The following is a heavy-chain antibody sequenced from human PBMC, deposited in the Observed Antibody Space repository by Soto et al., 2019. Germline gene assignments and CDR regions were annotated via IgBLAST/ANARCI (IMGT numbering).Heavy chain of an antibody. CDR1: GYTFTSYY. CDR2: INPSGGST. V-gene: IGHV1-46*01. D-gene: IGHD2-21*02. J-gene: IGHJ4*02. Sequence: ASVKVSCKASGYTFTSYYMHWVRQAPGQGLEWMGIINPSGGSTSYAQKFQGRVTMTRDTSTSTVYMELSSLRSEDTAVYYCASSLVTAHHFDYWGQGTLVTVSS. CDR3: ASSLVTAHHFDY.